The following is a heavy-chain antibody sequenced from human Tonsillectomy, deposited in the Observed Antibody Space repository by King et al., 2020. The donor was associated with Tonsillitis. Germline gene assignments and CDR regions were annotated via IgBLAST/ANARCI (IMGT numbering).Heavy chain of an antibody. CDR3: ARDRNDQSTDYYFSGMDV. D-gene: IGHD2-8*02. J-gene: IGHJ6*02. V-gene: IGHV1-2*02. CDR1: GYTFTAYY. CDR2: INPNTGGT. Sequence: QLVQSGAEMKKPGASVKVSCKASGYTFTAYYMHWVRQAPGQGLEWMGWINPNTGGTNYAQKFQGRVAMTRDTSISTAYMELSRLTSDHTAVYYCARDRNDQSTDYYFSGMDVWGQGTTVTVSS.